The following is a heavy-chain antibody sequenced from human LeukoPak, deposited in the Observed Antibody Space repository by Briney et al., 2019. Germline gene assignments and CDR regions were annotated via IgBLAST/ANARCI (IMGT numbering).Heavy chain of an antibody. V-gene: IGHV3-7*01. CDR2: IKQDGSEK. CDR1: GFTFSDYW. CDR3: ARDRFGIRRDYFDY. D-gene: IGHD3-10*01. J-gene: IGHJ4*02. Sequence: PGGSLRLSCAASGFTFSDYWMSWVRQAPGKGLEWVANIKQDGSEKYYVDSVKGRFTISRDNSKNTLYLQMNSLRAEDTAVYYCARDRFGIRRDYFDYWGQGTLVTVSS.